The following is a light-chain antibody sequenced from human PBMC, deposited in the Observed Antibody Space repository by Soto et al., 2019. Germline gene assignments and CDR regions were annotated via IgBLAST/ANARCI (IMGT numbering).Light chain of an antibody. J-gene: IGKJ4*01. CDR2: GTS. CDR1: QSVSSNY. V-gene: IGKV3-20*01. CDR3: QQYDRSPLT. Sequence: PGARATLSCRASQSVSSNYLAWYQQKPGQAPRLLIYGTSSRATGIPDRFSGSGSGTDFTLTISRLEPEDFAVYYCQQYDRSPLTFGGGTKVEIK.